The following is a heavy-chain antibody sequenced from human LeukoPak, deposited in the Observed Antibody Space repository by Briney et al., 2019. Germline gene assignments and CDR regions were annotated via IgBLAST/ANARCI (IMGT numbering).Heavy chain of an antibody. Sequence: NTSETLSLTCAVYGGSFSGYYWSWIRQPPGKGLEWIGYIYYSGSTNYNPSFKSRVTISVDTSKNQFSLKLSSVTAADTAVYYCARSYDFWSGYLDYWGQGTLVTVSS. CDR3: ARSYDFWSGYLDY. CDR2: IYYSGST. J-gene: IGHJ4*02. D-gene: IGHD3-3*01. V-gene: IGHV4-59*01. CDR1: GGSFSGYY.